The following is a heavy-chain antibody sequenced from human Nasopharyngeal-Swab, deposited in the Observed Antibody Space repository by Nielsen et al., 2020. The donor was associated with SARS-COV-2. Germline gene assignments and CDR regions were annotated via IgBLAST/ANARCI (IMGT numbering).Heavy chain of an antibody. CDR2: ISWDGGST. CDR3: ATSVGAGFDY. J-gene: IGHJ4*02. CDR1: GFTFDDYT. V-gene: IGHV3-43*01. Sequence: ESLKISCAAPGFTFDDYTMHWVRQAPGKGLEWVSLISWDGGSTYYADSVKGRFTISRDNSKNSLYLQMNSLRTEDTALYYCATSVGAGFDYWGQGTLVTVSS. D-gene: IGHD1-26*01.